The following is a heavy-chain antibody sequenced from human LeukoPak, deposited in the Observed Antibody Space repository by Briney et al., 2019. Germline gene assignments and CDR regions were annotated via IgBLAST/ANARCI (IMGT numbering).Heavy chain of an antibody. CDR1: GFTFSSYW. Sequence: AGGSLRLSCAASGFTFSSYWMSWVRQAPGKGLGWVANIKQDGSEGYYVDSVKGRFTISRDNAKNSLYLQMNSLRAEDTAVYYCARSRITMVRGVIIPYYFDYWGQGTLVTVSS. CDR2: IKQDGSEG. V-gene: IGHV3-7*01. CDR3: ARSRITMVRGVIIPYYFDY. D-gene: IGHD3-10*01. J-gene: IGHJ4*02.